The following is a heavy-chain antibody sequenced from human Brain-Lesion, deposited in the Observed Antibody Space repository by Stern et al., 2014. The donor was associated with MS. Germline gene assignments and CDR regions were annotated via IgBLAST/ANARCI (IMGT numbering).Heavy chain of an antibody. CDR1: GFTFSNYW. CDR2: VNNDGSRT. J-gene: IGHJ5*01. Sequence: VQLVESGGGLVQPGGSLRLSCAASGFTFSNYWMPWVRQAPGKGLVWVSRVNNDGSRTSYADSVKGRFTMSRDNAKNTLYLQMNSLRVEDTAIYYCARGERWFDSWGQGTLVTVSS. V-gene: IGHV3-74*02. CDR3: ARGERWFDS. D-gene: IGHD3-10*01.